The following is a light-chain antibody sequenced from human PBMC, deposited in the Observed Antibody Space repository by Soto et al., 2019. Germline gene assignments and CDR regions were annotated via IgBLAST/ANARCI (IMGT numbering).Light chain of an antibody. CDR2: GAS. J-gene: IGKJ1*01. CDR3: QQYNNWPRT. Sequence: EIVMTHSPATLSVSPGERATLSCRASQSVSSNLAWYQQKPGQAPRLLIYGASTRATGIPARFSGSGSGTEFTITISSQQSEDFAVYYCQQYNNWPRTFGQGTKVEIK. V-gene: IGKV3-15*01. CDR1: QSVSSN.